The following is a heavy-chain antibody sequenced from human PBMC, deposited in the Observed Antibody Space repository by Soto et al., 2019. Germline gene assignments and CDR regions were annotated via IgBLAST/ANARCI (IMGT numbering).Heavy chain of an antibody. CDR2: ISYDGSDK. J-gene: IGHJ5*02. CDR1: GFTFSSYG. Sequence: GGSLRLSCAASGFTFSSYGMHWVRQAPGKGLEWVAVISYDGSDKYYADSVKGRFTISRDNSKNTLYLQMNSLRAEDTAVYYCAKLGAAPGWFDPWGQGTLVTVSS. V-gene: IGHV3-30*18. D-gene: IGHD1-26*01. CDR3: AKLGAAPGWFDP.